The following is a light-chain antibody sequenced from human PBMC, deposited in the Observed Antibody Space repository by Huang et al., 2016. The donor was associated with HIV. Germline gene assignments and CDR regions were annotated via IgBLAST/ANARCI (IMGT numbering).Light chain of an antibody. CDR3: QQLNSYPYT. J-gene: IGKJ2*01. Sequence: IQLTQSPSSLSASVGDRVTITCRAIKGICSYLAWYQQQPGKAPKHLINAASTLQSGVPSRFSGSGSGADFTLTISSLLPEDFATYYCQQLNSYPYTFGQGTKLEIK. V-gene: IGKV1-9*01. CDR1: KGICSY. CDR2: AAS.